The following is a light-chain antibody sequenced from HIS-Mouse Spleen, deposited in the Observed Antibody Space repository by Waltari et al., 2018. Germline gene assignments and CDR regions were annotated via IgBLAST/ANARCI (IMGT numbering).Light chain of an antibody. V-gene: IGLV2-18*01. CDR1: SSDVGRYNR. CDR2: EVS. J-gene: IGLJ2*01. Sequence: QSALTQPPSVSGSPGQSVTISCTGTSSDVGRYNRVSWYQQPPGTAPKLMLYEVSNRPSGVPGRFSGSKSGNTASLTISGLQAEDEADYYCSLYTSSSTLVFGGGTKLTVL. CDR3: SLYTSSSTLV.